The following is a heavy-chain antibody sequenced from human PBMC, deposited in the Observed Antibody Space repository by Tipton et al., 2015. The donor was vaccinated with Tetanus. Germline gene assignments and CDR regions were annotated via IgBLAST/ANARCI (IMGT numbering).Heavy chain of an antibody. D-gene: IGHD3-16*01. CDR1: GYSFTSYW. CDR2: IYPDDSDP. Sequence: QLVQSGADAKKPGESLKISCKASGYSFTSYWIGWVRQMPGKGLEWMGMIYPDDSDPRYSPSFQGHVTISVDTSISTVYLQWSSLNASDSAMYCGARMLSSPPPLGHRGQGPLVAV. CDR3: ARMLSSPPPLGH. J-gene: IGHJ1*01. V-gene: IGHV5-51*01.